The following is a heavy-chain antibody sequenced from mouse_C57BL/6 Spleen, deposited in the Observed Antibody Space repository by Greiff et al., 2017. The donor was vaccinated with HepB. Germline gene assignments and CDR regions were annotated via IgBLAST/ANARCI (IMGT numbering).Heavy chain of an antibody. J-gene: IGHJ2*01. V-gene: IGHV1-26*01. CDR2: INPNNGGT. CDR3: ARGSPVTTVVAFDY. CDR1: GYTFTDYY. Sequence: EVQLQQSGPELVKPGASVKISCKASGYTFTDYYMNWVKQSHGKSLEWIGDINPNNGGTSYNQKFKGKATLTVDKSSSTAYMELRSLTSEDSAVYYCARGSPVTTVVAFDYWGQGTTLTVSS. D-gene: IGHD1-1*01.